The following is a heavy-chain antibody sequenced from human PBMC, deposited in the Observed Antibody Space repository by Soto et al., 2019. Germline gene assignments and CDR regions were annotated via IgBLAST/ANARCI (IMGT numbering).Heavy chain of an antibody. CDR1: GFTVSSNY. J-gene: IGHJ4*02. V-gene: IGHV3-53*02. D-gene: IGHD2-2*01. Sequence: EVQLVETGGGLIQPGGSLRLSCAASGFTVSSNYMSWVRQAPGKGLVWVSVIYSGGNTYYADSVKGRFTISRDNSKNTLYLQMNSLRAEDTAVYYCARGLLWEGDDDYWGQGTLVTVSS. CDR3: ARGLLWEGDDDY. CDR2: IYSGGNT.